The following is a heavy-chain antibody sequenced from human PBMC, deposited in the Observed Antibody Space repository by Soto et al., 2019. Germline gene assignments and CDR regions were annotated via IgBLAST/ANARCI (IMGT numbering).Heavy chain of an antibody. CDR2: INHSGST. CDR1: GGSFSGYY. J-gene: IGHJ6*03. V-gene: IGHV4-34*01. D-gene: IGHD1-1*01. Sequence: SETLSLTCAVYGGSFSGYYWSWIRQPPGKGLEWIGEINHSGSTNYNPSLKSRVTISVDTSKNQFSLQLSSVTAADTAVYYFAIRGHTILRGISSHYMDVWGKGTTVTVSS. CDR3: AIRGHTILRGISSHYMDV.